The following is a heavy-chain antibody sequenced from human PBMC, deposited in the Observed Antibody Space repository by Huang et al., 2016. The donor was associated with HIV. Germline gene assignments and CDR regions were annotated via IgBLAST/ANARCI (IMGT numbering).Heavy chain of an antibody. CDR3: ARDNRVVSPLDY. V-gene: IGHV1-2*02. D-gene: IGHD2-15*01. CDR2: INPKSGGT. CDR1: GYIVTDYY. Sequence: QVQLVQSGAEVKKPGASVKVSCKASGYIVTDYYIHWMRQAPGQGLEWLGWINPKSGGTNYAQKFQGRGTMTRDTSISTVYMEVSGLTSDDTAIYYCARDNRVVSPLDYWGQGTLVIVSS. J-gene: IGHJ4*02.